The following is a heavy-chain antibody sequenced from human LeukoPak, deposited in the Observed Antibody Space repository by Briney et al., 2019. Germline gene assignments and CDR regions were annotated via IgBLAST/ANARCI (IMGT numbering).Heavy chain of an antibody. CDR3: ARDLYGGSSLHYFDY. D-gene: IGHD1-26*01. J-gene: IGHJ4*02. CDR1: GFTFSSYG. V-gene: IGHV3-30*02. CDR2: IRYDGSNK. Sequence: PGGSLRLSCAASGFTFSSYGMHWVRQAPGKGLEWVAFIRYDGSNKYYADSVKGRFTISRDNSKNTLYLQMNSLRAEDTAVYYCARDLYGGSSLHYFDYWGQGTLVTVSS.